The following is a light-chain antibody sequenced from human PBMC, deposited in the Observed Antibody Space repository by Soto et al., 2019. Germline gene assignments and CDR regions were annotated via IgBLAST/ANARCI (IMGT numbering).Light chain of an antibody. CDR2: WAS. CDR1: QSVLYSSNNKNY. V-gene: IGKV4-1*01. J-gene: IGKJ2*02. CDR3: QQYYRTPCT. Sequence: DIVMTQSPDSLAVSLGERATINCKSSQSVLYSSNNKNYLAWYQQKPGQPPKVLIYWASTRESGVPDRFSGSGSVTDFTLTISSLQAEDVAVYYCQQYYRTPCTFGQGTKLEIK.